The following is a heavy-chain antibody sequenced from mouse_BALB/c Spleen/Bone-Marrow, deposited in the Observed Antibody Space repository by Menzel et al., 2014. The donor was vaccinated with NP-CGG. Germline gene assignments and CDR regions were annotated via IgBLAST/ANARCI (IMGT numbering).Heavy chain of an antibody. CDR2: INPYNDGT. Sequence: VRLKESGPELVKPGASVKMSCKASGYTFTSYVMHWVKQKPGQGLEWIGYINPYNDGTKYNEKFKGKATLTSDKSSSTAYMELSSLTSEDSAVYYCASPYYRYDGFAYWGQGTLVTVSA. D-gene: IGHD2-14*01. V-gene: IGHV1-14*01. CDR1: GYTFTSYV. CDR3: ASPYYRYDGFAY. J-gene: IGHJ3*01.